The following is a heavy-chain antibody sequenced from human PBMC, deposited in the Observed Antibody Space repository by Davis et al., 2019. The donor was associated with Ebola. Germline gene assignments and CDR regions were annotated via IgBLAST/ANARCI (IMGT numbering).Heavy chain of an antibody. V-gene: IGHV4-39*01. CDR3: ASPLDGTYYSNS. CDR2: IFPSGTT. D-gene: IGHD3-22*01. J-gene: IGHJ5*02. Sequence: MPWRPCPTCSVPDGSLNSRRFYWAWIRQSPGKGLEWIGSIFPSGTTYYTPSFKSRVIISIDRPRNQFSLRVASLTAADTAVYFCASPLDGTYYSNSWGQGILVTVSP. CDR1: DGSLNSRRFY.